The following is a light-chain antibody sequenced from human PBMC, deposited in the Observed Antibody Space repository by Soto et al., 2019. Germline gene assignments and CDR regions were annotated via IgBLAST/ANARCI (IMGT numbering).Light chain of an antibody. V-gene: IGKV1-5*03. CDR3: QHYNSYSEA. J-gene: IGKJ1*01. CDR2: KAS. CDR1: QTISSW. Sequence: IQLTQSPSSLSASVGDRVTVTCRASQTISSWLAWYQQKPWKAPRLLSYKASTLKSGVPLRFSGSGSGTEFTLTISSLQPDDFATYYCQHYNSYSEAFGQGTKVDI.